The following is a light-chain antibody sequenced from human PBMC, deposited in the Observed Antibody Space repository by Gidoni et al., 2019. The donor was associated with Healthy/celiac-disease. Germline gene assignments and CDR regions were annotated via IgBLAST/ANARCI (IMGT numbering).Light chain of an antibody. CDR2: EVS. CDR1: SSDVGGYNY. Sequence: QSALTQPASVSGSPGQSITISCTGTSSDVGGYNYVSWYQQHPGKAPKLMIYEVSNRPPGVSNRFSGPKSGNTASLTISGLQAEDEADYYCSSYTSSSTVVFGGGTKLTVL. J-gene: IGLJ2*01. CDR3: SSYTSSSTVV. V-gene: IGLV2-14*01.